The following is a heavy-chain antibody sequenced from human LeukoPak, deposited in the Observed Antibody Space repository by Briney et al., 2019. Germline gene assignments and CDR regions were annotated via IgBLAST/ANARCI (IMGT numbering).Heavy chain of an antibody. V-gene: IGHV3-23*01. Sequence: SGGSLRLSCAGSGFTFSNYAMSWVRQAPGKGLEWVSGISGSGGSTYYADSVKGRFTISRDNSKNTLYLQMNSLRADDTAVYYCAKKPGGSSTTAKGYNWFDPWGQETLVTVPS. D-gene: IGHD2-2*01. CDR1: GFTFSNYA. CDR2: ISGSGGST. J-gene: IGHJ5*02. CDR3: AKKPGGSSTTAKGYNWFDP.